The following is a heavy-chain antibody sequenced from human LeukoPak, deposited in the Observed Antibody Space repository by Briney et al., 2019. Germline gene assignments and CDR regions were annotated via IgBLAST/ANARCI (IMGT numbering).Heavy chain of an antibody. Sequence: GGSLRLSCAASGFTFSSYAMSWVRQAPGKGLEWVSAISGSGGSTYYADSVKGRFTISRDNSKNTLYLQMNSLRAEDTAVYYCAKGAAIQPRDYYYYMDVWGKGTTVTVSS. CDR2: ISGSGGST. CDR3: AKGAAIQPRDYYYYMDV. D-gene: IGHD2-2*02. V-gene: IGHV3-23*01. J-gene: IGHJ6*03. CDR1: GFTFSSYA.